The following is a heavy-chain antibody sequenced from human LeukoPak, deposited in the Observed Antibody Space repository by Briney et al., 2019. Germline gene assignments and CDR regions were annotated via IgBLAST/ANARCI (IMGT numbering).Heavy chain of an antibody. CDR1: GYTFTGYY. Sequence: GASVKVSCKASGYTFTGYYIHWVRQAPGQGLEWMGWINPNSGGTNYAQKFQGRVTMTRDTSISTAYMELSRLRSDDTAVYYCARGPRYCSSTSCSEFDYWGQGTLVTVSS. J-gene: IGHJ4*02. CDR2: INPNSGGT. V-gene: IGHV1-2*02. CDR3: ARGPRYCSSTSCSEFDY. D-gene: IGHD2-2*01.